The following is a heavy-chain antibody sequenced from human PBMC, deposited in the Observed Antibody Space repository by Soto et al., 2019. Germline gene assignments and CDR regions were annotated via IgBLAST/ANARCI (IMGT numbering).Heavy chain of an antibody. J-gene: IGHJ6*02. D-gene: IGHD5-12*01. Sequence: QVQLEQSGAEVKKPGSSVKVSCKASGGTFSTSAISWVRQAPGQGLEWMGGFIPIFPTPDYAHKFQGRLTITAYESTSTDYMELSGLKSDDTAVYYCARDKDRLQLGGNYYYILDVWGQGTTVTVSS. CDR1: GGTFSTSA. CDR3: ARDKDRLQLGGNYYYILDV. V-gene: IGHV1-69*12. CDR2: FIPIFPTP.